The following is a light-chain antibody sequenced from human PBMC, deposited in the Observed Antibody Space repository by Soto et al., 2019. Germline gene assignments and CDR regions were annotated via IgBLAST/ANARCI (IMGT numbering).Light chain of an antibody. J-gene: IGKJ3*01. Sequence: IVLTQSPGTLSLSPGERATLSCRTSQSVNSRYLAWYQQRPGQAPRLLIYAASTRPTGIPDRFSGSGSGTDITLTISSLEPEDFAVYYCQKYGSSPPFSFGPGTKVDVK. CDR3: QKYGSSPPFS. V-gene: IGKV3-20*01. CDR1: QSVNSRY. CDR2: AAS.